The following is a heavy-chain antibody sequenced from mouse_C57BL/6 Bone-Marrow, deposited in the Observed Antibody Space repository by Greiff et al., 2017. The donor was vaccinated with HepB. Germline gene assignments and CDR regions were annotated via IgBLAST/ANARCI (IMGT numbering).Heavy chain of an antibody. CDR3: ARDSSGYDYAMDY. CDR1: GYSITSGYY. Sequence: EVHLVESGPGLVKPSQSLSLTCSVTGYSITSGYYWNWIRQFPGNKLEWMGYISYDGSNNYNPSLKNRISITRDTSKNQFFLKLNSVTTEDTATYYCARDSSGYDYAMDYWGQGTSVTVSS. V-gene: IGHV3-6*01. CDR2: ISYDGSN. D-gene: IGHD3-2*02. J-gene: IGHJ4*01.